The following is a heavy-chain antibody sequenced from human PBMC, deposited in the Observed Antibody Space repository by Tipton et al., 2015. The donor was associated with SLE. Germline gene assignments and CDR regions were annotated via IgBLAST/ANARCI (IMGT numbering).Heavy chain of an antibody. Sequence: SLRLSCAASGFTFSSYAMHWVRQAPGKGLEWVAVISYDGSNKYYADSVKGRFTISRDNSKNTLYLQMNSLRAEDTAVYYCAKDLSSGWPGDYWGQGTLITVSS. V-gene: IGHV3-30-3*02. CDR2: ISYDGSNK. CDR3: AKDLSSGWPGDY. J-gene: IGHJ4*02. CDR1: GFTFSSYA. D-gene: IGHD6-19*01.